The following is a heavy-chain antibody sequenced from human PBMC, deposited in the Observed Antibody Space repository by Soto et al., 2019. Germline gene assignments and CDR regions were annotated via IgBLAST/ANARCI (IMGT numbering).Heavy chain of an antibody. J-gene: IGHJ4*02. V-gene: IGHV4-31*03. CDR1: GGSISSGDYY. Sequence: SETLSLTCTVSGGSISSGDYYWSWIRQHPGKGLEWIGYIYSSGSTNYNPSLKSRVTISVDTSKNQFSPKLSSVTAADTAVYYCAREKYNWNDVPFVFDYWGQGTLVTVSS. CDR3: AREKYNWNDVPFVFDY. D-gene: IGHD1-20*01. CDR2: IYSSGST.